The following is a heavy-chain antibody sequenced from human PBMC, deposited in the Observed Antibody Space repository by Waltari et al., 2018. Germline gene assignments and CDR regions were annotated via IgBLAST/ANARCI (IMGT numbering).Heavy chain of an antibody. CDR2: IYYSGST. D-gene: IGHD3-3*01. Sequence: QLQLQESGPGLVKPSETLSLTCTVSGGSISRSSYYLGWIRQPPGKGLEWIGSIYYSGSTYYNPSLKSRVTISVDTSKNQFSLKLSSVTAADTAVYYCARGVTIFGVAHAFDIWGQGTMVTVSS. CDR3: ARGVTIFGVAHAFDI. J-gene: IGHJ3*02. CDR1: GGSISRSSYY. V-gene: IGHV4-39*07.